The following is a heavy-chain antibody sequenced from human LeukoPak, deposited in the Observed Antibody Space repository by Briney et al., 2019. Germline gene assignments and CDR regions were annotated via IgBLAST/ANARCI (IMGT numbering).Heavy chain of an antibody. Sequence: GGSLRLSCAASGFTFSSYTMSWVRQAPGKGLEWVSSIIDSGGNTYYAHSVRGRFTISRDNSKNTLYLQMNSLRAEDTALYYCAKKIPFDSWGQGTLVTVSS. CDR1: GFTFSSYT. J-gene: IGHJ4*02. V-gene: IGHV3-23*01. CDR3: AKKIPFDS. D-gene: IGHD2-21*01. CDR2: IIDSGGNT.